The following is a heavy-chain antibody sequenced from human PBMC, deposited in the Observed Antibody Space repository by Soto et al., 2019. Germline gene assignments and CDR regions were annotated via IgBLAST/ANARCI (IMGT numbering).Heavy chain of an antibody. CDR3: AKGDYGGNSDYYYYYGMDV. V-gene: IGHV3-30*18. CDR1: GFTFSSYG. D-gene: IGHD4-17*01. CDR2: ISYDGSNK. Sequence: GGSLRLSCADSGFTFSSYGMHWVRQAPGKGLEWVAVISYDGSNKYYADSVKGRFTISRDNSKNTLYLQMNSLRAEDTAVYYCAKGDYGGNSDYYYYYGMDVWGQGTTVTVSS. J-gene: IGHJ6*02.